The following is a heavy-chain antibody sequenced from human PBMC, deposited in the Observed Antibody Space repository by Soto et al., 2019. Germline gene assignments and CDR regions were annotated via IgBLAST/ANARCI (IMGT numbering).Heavy chain of an antibody. D-gene: IGHD2-8*01. J-gene: IGHJ4*02. CDR2: ISSTYEI. CDR1: GFTFSSNH. CDR3: ARDREWAFDY. V-gene: IGHV3-48*02. Sequence: HPGGSLRLSCVVSGFTFSSNHVNWVRQAPGKGLEWISYISSTYEIWYADSVKGRFTISRDNGRNSLFLQMSSLRDEDTAVYYCARDREWAFDYWGLGTLVTVSS.